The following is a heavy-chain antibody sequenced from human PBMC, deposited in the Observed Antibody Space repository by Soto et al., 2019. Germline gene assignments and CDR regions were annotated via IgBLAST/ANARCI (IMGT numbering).Heavy chain of an antibody. D-gene: IGHD3-3*01. J-gene: IGHJ6*02. CDR1: GFTISYAW. CDR2: IKTKTDGGTT. CDR3: SVTYYDFWSGSYKPYYYYGMDV. V-gene: IGHV3-15*01. Sequence: PGGSLRLSCAASGFTISYAWMSWVRQAPGKGLEWVGRIKTKTDGGTTDYAAPVKGRFTISRDDSKNTLYLQMNSLKTEDTAVYYCSVTYYDFWSGSYKPYYYYGMDVWVQGTTVTVSS.